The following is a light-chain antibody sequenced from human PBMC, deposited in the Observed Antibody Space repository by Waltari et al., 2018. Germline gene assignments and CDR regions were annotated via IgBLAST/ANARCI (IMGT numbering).Light chain of an antibody. Sequence: DIQMTQSPYTLSASVGDRVTIPCRASQSISSWLAWYQQKPGKAPKLLIYKASSLESGVPSRFSGSGSGTEFTLTISSLQPDDFATYYCQQYNSYSQFTFGPGTKVDIK. J-gene: IGKJ3*01. V-gene: IGKV1-5*03. CDR3: QQYNSYSQFT. CDR1: QSISSW. CDR2: KAS.